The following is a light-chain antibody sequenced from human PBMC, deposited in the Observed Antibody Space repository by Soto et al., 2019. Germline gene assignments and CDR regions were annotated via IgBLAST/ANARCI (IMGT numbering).Light chain of an antibody. V-gene: IGLV1-44*01. CDR3: AAWDDRLNGDV. CDR1: SSNIGSNI. J-gene: IGLJ1*01. Sequence: QSALTQPPSASGTPGQRVTISCSGSSSNIGSNIVHWFQQLPGAAPKLLIFSTNQRPSGVPDRFSGSKSGTSASLAISGLQSNDEADYYCAAWDDRLNGDVFGTGTKLTVL. CDR2: STN.